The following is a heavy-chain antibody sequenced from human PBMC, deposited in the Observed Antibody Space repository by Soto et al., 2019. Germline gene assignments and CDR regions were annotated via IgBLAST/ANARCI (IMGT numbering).Heavy chain of an antibody. J-gene: IGHJ3*02. Sequence: QVQLQESGPGLVKPSQTLSLTCTVSGGSISSGGYYWSWIRQHPGKGLEWIGYIYYSGSTYYNPSLKSRVTISVDTAKNQFSLKLSSGPAADTAVYYCARAQGVSDAFDIWGQGTIVTVAS. V-gene: IGHV4-31*03. CDR3: ARAQGVSDAFDI. CDR2: IYYSGST. CDR1: GGSISSGGYY. D-gene: IGHD2-8*01.